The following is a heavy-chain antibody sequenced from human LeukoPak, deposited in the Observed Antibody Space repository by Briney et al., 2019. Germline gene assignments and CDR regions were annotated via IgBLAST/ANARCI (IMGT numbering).Heavy chain of an antibody. D-gene: IGHD2-8*02. J-gene: IGHJ4*02. Sequence: ASVKVSCKASGYTFTASYIHWVRQAPGQGLEWVGRITPSVDTTNYAQKFRDRVTMTRDTSTSTVYMELSSLRSEDTAVYHCVREESGGYFDYWGQGTLVTVSS. CDR1: GYTFTASY. CDR3: VREESGGYFDY. V-gene: IGHV1-46*01. CDR2: ITPSVDTT.